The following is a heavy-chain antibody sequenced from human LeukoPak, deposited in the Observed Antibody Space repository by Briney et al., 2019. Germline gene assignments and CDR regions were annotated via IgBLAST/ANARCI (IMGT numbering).Heavy chain of an antibody. CDR1: GFAFSSYG. CDR2: ISCDGSNK. J-gene: IGHJ4*02. CDR3: ARISVVVPAAIGVDFDY. Sequence: GGSLRLSCAASGFAFSSYGMHWVRQAPGKGLEWVAVISCDGSNKYYADSVKGRFTISRDNSKNTLYLQMNGLRAEDTAVYYCARISVVVPAAIGVDFDYWGQGTLVTVSS. D-gene: IGHD2-2*02. V-gene: IGHV3-30*03.